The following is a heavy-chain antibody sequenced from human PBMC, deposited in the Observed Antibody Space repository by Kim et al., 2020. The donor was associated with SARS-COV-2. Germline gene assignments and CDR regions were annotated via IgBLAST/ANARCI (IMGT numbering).Heavy chain of an antibody. Sequence: YYADSAKGRFTISRDNAKNSLYLQMNSLRDEDTAVYYCAREAWLGFLFDYWGQGTLVTVSS. V-gene: IGHV3-48*02. J-gene: IGHJ4*02. CDR3: AREAWLGFLFDY. D-gene: IGHD3-22*01.